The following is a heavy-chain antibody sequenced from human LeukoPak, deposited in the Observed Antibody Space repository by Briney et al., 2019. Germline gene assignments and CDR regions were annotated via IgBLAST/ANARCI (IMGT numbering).Heavy chain of an antibody. CDR3: ARGRGYSYDDAFDI. CDR1: GGSISSSNW. Sequence: SETLSLTCAVSGGSISSSNWWSWVRQPPGKGLEWIGEIYHSGSTNYNPSLKSRVTISVDKSKNQFSLKLSSVTAADTAVYYCARGRGYSYDDAFDIWGQGIMVTVSS. V-gene: IGHV4-4*02. J-gene: IGHJ3*02. D-gene: IGHD5-18*01. CDR2: IYHSGST.